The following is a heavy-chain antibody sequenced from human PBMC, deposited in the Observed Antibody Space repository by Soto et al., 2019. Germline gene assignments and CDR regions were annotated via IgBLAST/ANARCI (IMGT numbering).Heavy chain of an antibody. CDR3: ARSYYDSSGYYASRSYYYGMDV. CDR1: GYTFTSYG. CDR2: ISAYNGNT. V-gene: IGHV1-18*04. Sequence: GASVKVSCKASGYTFTSYGISWVRQAPGQGLEWMGWISAYNGNTNYAQKLQGRVTMTTDTSTSTAYMELRSLRSDDTAVYYCARSYYDSSGYYASRSYYYGMDVWGQGTTVTVSS. J-gene: IGHJ6*02. D-gene: IGHD3-22*01.